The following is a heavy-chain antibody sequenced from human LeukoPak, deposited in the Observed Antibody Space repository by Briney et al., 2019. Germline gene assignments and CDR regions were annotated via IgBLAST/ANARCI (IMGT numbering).Heavy chain of an antibody. CDR1: GFTFSSYA. CDR3: AKEPYSGSQLLDY. V-gene: IGHV3-23*01. D-gene: IGHD1-26*01. Sequence: GGSLRLSCAASGFTFSSYAMSWVRQAPGKGLEWVSLISGSAGSTYYADSVKGRFTISRDNSENTLYLQMNSLRAEDTAVYYCAKEPYSGSQLLDYWGQGTLVTVSS. J-gene: IGHJ4*02. CDR2: ISGSAGST.